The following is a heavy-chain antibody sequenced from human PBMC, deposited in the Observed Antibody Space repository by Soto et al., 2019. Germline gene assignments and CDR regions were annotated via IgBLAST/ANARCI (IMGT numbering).Heavy chain of an antibody. CDR1: GILLSTRGLG. CDR2: SDWDDVK. J-gene: IGHJ3*02. CDR3: ARIKPYSGSYYNVPDAFDI. D-gene: IGHD3-10*01. V-gene: IGHV2-70*01. Sequence: ESGPTLVHPTQTLTLTCTFSGILLSTRGLGVSWIRQPPGKALEWLALSDWDDVKSYSTSRKGRLTISKDTSKSQVVLTMTNMDPVDTATYYCARIKPYSGSYYNVPDAFDIWGQGTMVTVSS.